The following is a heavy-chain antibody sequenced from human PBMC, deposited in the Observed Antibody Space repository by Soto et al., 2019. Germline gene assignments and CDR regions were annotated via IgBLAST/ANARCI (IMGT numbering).Heavy chain of an antibody. CDR1: GGTFSSYA. CDR3: ATERVAAAVRLTYWYFDL. Sequence: QVQVVQSGAEVKKPGSSVKVSCKASGGTFSSYAISWVRQAPGQGLEWMGGIIPIFGTANYAQKFQGRVTITADESTSTAYMELSSLRSEDTAVYYCATERVAAAVRLTYWYFDLWGRGTLVTVSS. CDR2: IIPIFGTA. D-gene: IGHD6-13*01. J-gene: IGHJ2*01. V-gene: IGHV1-69*01.